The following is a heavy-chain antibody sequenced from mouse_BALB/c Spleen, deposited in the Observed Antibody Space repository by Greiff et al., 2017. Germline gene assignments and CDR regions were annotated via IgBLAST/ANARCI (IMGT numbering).Heavy chain of an antibody. Sequence: VQRVESGPGLVAPSQSLSITCTVSGFSLTSYGVHWVRQPPGKGLEWLGVIWAGGSTNYNSALMSRLSISKDNSKSQVFLKMNSLQTDDTAMYYCARENWGGSSYWGQGTLVTVSA. V-gene: IGHV2-9*02. CDR2: IWAGGST. CDR3: ARENWGGSSY. CDR1: GFSLTSYG. J-gene: IGHJ3*01. D-gene: IGHD4-1*01.